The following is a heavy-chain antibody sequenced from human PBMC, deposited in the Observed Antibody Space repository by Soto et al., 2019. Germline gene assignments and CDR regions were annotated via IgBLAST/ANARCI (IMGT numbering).Heavy chain of an antibody. CDR2: INADNGNT. CDR1: WNSLTRYA. J-gene: IGHJ1*01. Sequence: GAAGKVSCEASWNSLTRYAMEWGRPAPGQRLEWMGWINADNGNTKYSQRFQGRVAITRDTSASTAYMELSNPRSEDTAGYYRERDISSVRGVSPQLQHSGRRT. CDR3: ERDISSVRGVSPQLQH. V-gene: IGHV1-3*01. D-gene: IGHD3-10*01.